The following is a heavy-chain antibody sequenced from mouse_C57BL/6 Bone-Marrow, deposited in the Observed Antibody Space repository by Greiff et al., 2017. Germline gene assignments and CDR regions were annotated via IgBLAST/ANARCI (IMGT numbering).Heavy chain of an antibody. CDR2: FLPYNDDT. CDR1: GYTFTTYP. J-gene: IGHJ2*01. Sequence: VQLQQSGAELVKPGASVKMSCTASGYTFTTYPIAWMKQNHGKSLEWIGNFLPYNDDTKYHEKFKGKATLTVEKATSTVYLELSLFTSDDSAIDYCSRKRDYGSSPYFDYWGQGTTLTVSS. D-gene: IGHD1-1*01. V-gene: IGHV1-47*01. CDR3: SRKRDYGSSPYFDY.